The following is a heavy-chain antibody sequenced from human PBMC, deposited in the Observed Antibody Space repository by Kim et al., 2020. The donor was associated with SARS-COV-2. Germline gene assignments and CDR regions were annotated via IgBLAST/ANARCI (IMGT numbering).Heavy chain of an antibody. J-gene: IGHJ4*02. V-gene: IGHV3-11*05. CDR1: GFTFSDYY. Sequence: GGSLRLSCAASGFTFSDYYMSWIRQAPGKGLEWVSYISSSSSYTNYADSVKGRFTISRDNAKNSLYLQMNSLRAEDTAVYYCARDAIQNLRYFDWLQNRLFDYWGQGTLVTVSS. CDR2: ISSSSSYT. D-gene: IGHD3-9*01. CDR3: ARDAIQNLRYFDWLQNRLFDY.